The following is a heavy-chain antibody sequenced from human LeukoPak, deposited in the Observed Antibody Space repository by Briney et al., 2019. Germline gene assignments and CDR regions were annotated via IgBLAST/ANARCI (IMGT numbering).Heavy chain of an antibody. J-gene: IGHJ4*02. D-gene: IGHD6-13*01. Sequence: ASVKVSCKASGYTFTSYDINWVRQATGQGLEWMGWMNPNSGGTNYAQKFQGRVTMTRDTSISTAYMELSRLRSDDTAVYYCARGRSIAAAGTVGYWGQGTLVTVSS. V-gene: IGHV1-2*02. CDR1: GYTFTSYD. CDR2: MNPNSGGT. CDR3: ARGRSIAAAGTVGY.